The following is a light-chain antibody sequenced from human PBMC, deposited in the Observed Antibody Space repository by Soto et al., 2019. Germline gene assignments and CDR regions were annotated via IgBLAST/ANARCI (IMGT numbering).Light chain of an antibody. Sequence: IQVTQSPSSLSSSVGDRVTITCRASQSVSNYLNWYQQKPGKAPTLLIYAASTLQSGVPSRISGSGSGTDFTLTISSLQPEDFATYYCQQDLRPPLTFGPGTKVDIK. CDR3: QQDLRPPLT. CDR1: QSVSNY. CDR2: AAS. J-gene: IGKJ3*01. V-gene: IGKV1-39*01.